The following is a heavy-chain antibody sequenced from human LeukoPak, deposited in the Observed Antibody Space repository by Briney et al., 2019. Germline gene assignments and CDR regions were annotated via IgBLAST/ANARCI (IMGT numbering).Heavy chain of an antibody. Sequence: ASVKVSCKASGYTFTSYYMHWVRQAPGQGLEWMGIINPSGGSTSYAQKFQGRVTMTRDTSTSTVYMELSSLRSEDTAVCYCASSSDIVVVPAAIGYWGQGTLVTVSS. CDR1: GYTFTSYY. D-gene: IGHD2-2*01. V-gene: IGHV1-46*03. CDR2: INPSGGST. CDR3: ASSSDIVVVPAAIGY. J-gene: IGHJ4*02.